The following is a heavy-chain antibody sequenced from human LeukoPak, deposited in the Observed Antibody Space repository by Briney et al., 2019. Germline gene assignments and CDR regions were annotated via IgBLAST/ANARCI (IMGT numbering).Heavy chain of an antibody. V-gene: IGHV3-30*02. J-gene: IGHJ4*02. D-gene: IGHD6-19*01. CDR3: AKDPALSIAVAGNSDY. CDR2: IRYDGSNK. CDR1: GFTFSSYG. Sequence: GGSLRLSCAASGFTFSSYGMHWVRQAPGKGLEWVAFIRYDGSNKYYADSVKGRFTISRDNSKNTLYLQMNSLRAEDTAVYYCAKDPALSIAVAGNSDYWGPGTLVTVSS.